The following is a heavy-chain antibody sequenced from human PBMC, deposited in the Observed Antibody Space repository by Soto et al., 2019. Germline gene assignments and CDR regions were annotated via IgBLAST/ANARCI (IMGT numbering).Heavy chain of an antibody. CDR1: GGTFSSYA. CDR3: ARRVSLYDILTGLNWFDP. D-gene: IGHD3-9*01. Sequence: SVKVSCKXSGGTFSSYAISWVRQAPGQGLEWMGGIIPIFGTANYAQKFQGRVTITADESASTAYMELSSLRSEDTAVYYCARRVSLYDILTGLNWFDPWGQGTLVTVSS. V-gene: IGHV1-69*13. J-gene: IGHJ5*02. CDR2: IIPIFGTA.